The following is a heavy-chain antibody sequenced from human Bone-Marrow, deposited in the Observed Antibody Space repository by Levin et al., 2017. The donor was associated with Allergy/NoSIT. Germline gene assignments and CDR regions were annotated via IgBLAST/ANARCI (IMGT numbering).Heavy chain of an antibody. V-gene: IGHV3-23*01. J-gene: IGHJ4*02. CDR1: GFTFRSYT. CDR3: AKHYYDSSVYYDRASFDY. D-gene: IGHD3-22*01. Sequence: GGSLRLSCAASGFTFRSYTVSWVRQAPGKGLEWVSGISETGGSTNYADSVKGRFTISRDNYRNTVYLQMNSLRAEDTAVYYCAKHYYDSSVYYDRASFDYWGQGTLVTVSS. CDR2: ISETGGST.